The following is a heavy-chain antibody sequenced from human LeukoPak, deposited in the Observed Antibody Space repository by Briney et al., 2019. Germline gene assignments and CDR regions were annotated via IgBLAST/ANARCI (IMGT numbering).Heavy chain of an antibody. CDR3: ARGTERSRYFDY. J-gene: IGHJ4*02. Sequence: GASVKVSCKASGYTFTNSDINWVRQATGQGLDWMGWMNPYSGNTGYVEKFQGRVTMTRNTSISTAYMELSSLKSEDTAVYYCARGTERSRYFDYWGQGALVTVSS. V-gene: IGHV1-8*01. D-gene: IGHD6-6*01. CDR1: GYTFTNSD. CDR2: MNPYSGNT.